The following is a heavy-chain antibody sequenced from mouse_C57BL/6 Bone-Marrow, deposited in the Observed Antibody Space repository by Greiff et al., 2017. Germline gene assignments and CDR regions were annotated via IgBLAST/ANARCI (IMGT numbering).Heavy chain of an antibody. Sequence: VQLQQSGAELVRPGASVKLSCTASGFNIKDDYMHWVKQRPEQSLEWIGWIDPENGDTEYASKFQGKATITADTSSNTAYLQLSSLTSEDTAVYYCTTTGSSYAMDYWGQGTSVTVSS. D-gene: IGHD1-1*01. CDR2: IDPENGDT. J-gene: IGHJ4*01. V-gene: IGHV14-4*01. CDR3: TTTGSSYAMDY. CDR1: GFNIKDDY.